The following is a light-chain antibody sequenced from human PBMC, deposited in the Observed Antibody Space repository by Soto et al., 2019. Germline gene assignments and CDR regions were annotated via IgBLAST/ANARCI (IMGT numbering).Light chain of an antibody. Sequence: QSALTQPPSASGSPGQSVTISCTGTSSDVGGYNYVSWYQQHPGKAPKLMIYEVSKRPSGVPERFSGSKSGNTASLTVSGLQAEDEADNYCSSYAGSYRVFGTGTKVTVL. CDR1: SSDVGGYNY. J-gene: IGLJ1*01. CDR2: EVS. CDR3: SSYAGSYRV. V-gene: IGLV2-8*01.